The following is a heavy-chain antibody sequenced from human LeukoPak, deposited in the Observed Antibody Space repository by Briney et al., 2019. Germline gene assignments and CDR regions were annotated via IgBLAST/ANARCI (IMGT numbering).Heavy chain of an antibody. CDR3: ARADILTGYYPYYFDY. V-gene: IGHV4-4*02. D-gene: IGHD3-9*01. CDR1: GGSISSSNW. Sequence: SETLSLTCAVSGGSISSSNWWSWVRQPPGKGLEWIGEIYHSGSTNYNPSLKSRVTISVDKSKNQFSLKLSSVTAADTAVYYCARADILTGYYPYYFDYWGQGTLVTVPS. J-gene: IGHJ4*02. CDR2: IYHSGST.